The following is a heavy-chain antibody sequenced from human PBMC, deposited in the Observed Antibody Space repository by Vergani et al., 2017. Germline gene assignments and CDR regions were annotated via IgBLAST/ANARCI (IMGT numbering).Heavy chain of an antibody. Sequence: EVQMVESGGGLVKPGGSLRLSCVASGFTFRSYSMNWVRQAPGKGLEWVSSISGSSGYIYYADSLKGRFTISRDNAKNSLYLQMNSLRAEDTAVYYCARDRTPDSSGYISDLADYGGQGTLVIVSS. CDR1: GFTFRSYS. V-gene: IGHV3-21*01. CDR3: ARDRTPDSSGYISDLADY. D-gene: IGHD3-22*01. CDR2: ISGSSGYI. J-gene: IGHJ4*02.